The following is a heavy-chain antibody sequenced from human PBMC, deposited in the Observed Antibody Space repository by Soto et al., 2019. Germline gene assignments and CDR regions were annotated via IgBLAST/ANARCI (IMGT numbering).Heavy chain of an antibody. Sequence: EVQLVESGGGLVQPGGSLRLSCAASGFTFSSYDLHWVRQGTGKGLEWVSGIGSAGDTYYADSVNGRFTISRENAKKSLSLHMNSLRAGDTAVYYCARGGAVIGAFDFWGQGTVVTVSS. CDR3: ARGGAVIGAFDF. D-gene: IGHD2-21*01. CDR2: IGSAGDT. J-gene: IGHJ3*01. CDR1: GFTFSSYD. V-gene: IGHV3-13*01.